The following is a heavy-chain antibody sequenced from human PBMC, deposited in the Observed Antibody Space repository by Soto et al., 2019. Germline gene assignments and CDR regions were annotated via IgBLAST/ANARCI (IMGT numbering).Heavy chain of an antibody. V-gene: IGHV3-11*05. J-gene: IGHJ4*02. CDR2: LSTTGSFT. CDR3: AKVYNWSPGENYFDY. CDR1: GFTFSDYY. Sequence: GSLRLSCAASGFTFSDYYMSWISQAPGKGLEWVSYLSTTGSFTNYADSVKGRFTISRDNSKNTLYLQMNSLRAEDTAVYYCAKVYNWSPGENYFDYWGQGTLVTVSS. D-gene: IGHD1-20*01.